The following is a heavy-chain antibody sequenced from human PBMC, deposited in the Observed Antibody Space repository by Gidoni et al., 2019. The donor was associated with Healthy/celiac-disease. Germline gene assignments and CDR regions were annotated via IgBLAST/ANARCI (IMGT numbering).Heavy chain of an antibody. Sequence: QVRLQESGPGLVKPSETLSLTCTVSGGSISSYYWSWIRQPPGTGLGWIGYLDYSGSTNYNPSITSRVTKTVDTSKTQFSLKLSSVTAADTAVYYCARGGGWFGELSSLFFDYWGQGTLVTVSS. CDR3: ARGGGWFGELSSLFFDY. J-gene: IGHJ4*02. D-gene: IGHD3-10*01. CDR1: GGSISSYY. V-gene: IGHV4-59*01. CDR2: LDYSGST.